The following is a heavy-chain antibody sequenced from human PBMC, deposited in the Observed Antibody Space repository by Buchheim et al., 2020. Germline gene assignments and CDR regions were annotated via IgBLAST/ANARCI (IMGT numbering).Heavy chain of an antibody. Sequence: EVQPVESGGGLVQPGGSLRLSCAVSGIIFSSYWMHWVRQVPGKGLVWVSRINSDGSSTSYADSVKGRFTISSDNAKTTLYLQMNSLRAEDTAVYYCARGDSYGYARYYWGRGTL. J-gene: IGHJ4*02. V-gene: IGHV3-74*01. D-gene: IGHD5-18*01. CDR2: INSDGSST. CDR1: GIIFSSYW. CDR3: ARGDSYGYARYY.